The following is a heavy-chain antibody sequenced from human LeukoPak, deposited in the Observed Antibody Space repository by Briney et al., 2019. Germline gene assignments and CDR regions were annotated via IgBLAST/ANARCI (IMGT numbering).Heavy chain of an antibody. Sequence: GASVKVSCKASGYTFTSYYMHWVRQAPGQGLEWMGIINPSGGSTSYAQKFQGRVTMTRDTSTSTVYMELSSLRSEDTAVYYCARDRVGGSGLGSFDYWGQGTLVTVSS. V-gene: IGHV1-46*03. J-gene: IGHJ4*02. CDR1: GYTFTSYY. D-gene: IGHD3-10*01. CDR3: ARDRVGGSGLGSFDY. CDR2: INPSGGST.